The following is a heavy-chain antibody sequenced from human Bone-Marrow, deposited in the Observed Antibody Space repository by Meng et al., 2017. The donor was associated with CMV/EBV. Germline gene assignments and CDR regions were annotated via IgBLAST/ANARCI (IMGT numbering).Heavy chain of an antibody. V-gene: IGHV4-34*01. J-gene: IGHJ4*02. D-gene: IGHD6-13*01. Sequence: SETLSLTCAVYGGSFSGYYWSWIRQPPGKGLEWIGEINHSGNTNYNPSLKSRVTISVDTSKNQFSLKLSSVTAADTAVYYCARQITTAGTPLDYWGQGNRVTGSS. CDR3: ARQITTAGTPLDY. CDR1: GGSFSGYY. CDR2: INHSGNT.